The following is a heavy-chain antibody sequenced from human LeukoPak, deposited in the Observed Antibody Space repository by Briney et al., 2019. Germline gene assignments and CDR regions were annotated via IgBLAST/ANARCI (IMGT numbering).Heavy chain of an antibody. CDR1: GFSLSTSGVG. CDR2: IYWDDDK. CDR3: AHSPPVLIAVAGRGWFDP. V-gene: IGHV2-5*02. Sequence: SGPTLVNPTQTLTLTCTFSGFSLSTSGVGVGWIRQPPGKALEWLALIYWDDDKRYSPSLKSRLTITKDTSKNQVVLTMTNMDPVDTATYYCAHSPPVLIAVAGRGWFDPWGQGTLVTVSS. J-gene: IGHJ5*02. D-gene: IGHD6-19*01.